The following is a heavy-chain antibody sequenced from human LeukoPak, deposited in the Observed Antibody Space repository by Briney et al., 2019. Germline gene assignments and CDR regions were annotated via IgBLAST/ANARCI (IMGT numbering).Heavy chain of an antibody. V-gene: IGHV3-13*01. Sequence: GGSLRLSCAASGFTFSSYDMPWVRQATGKGLEWVSAIDTVGNTYYDGSVRGRFTISRENAWDSLYLQMNSLRDGDTAVYYCIRIRTGQHQYGMDVWGQGTTVTVSS. CDR3: IRIRTGQHQYGMDV. D-gene: IGHD7-27*01. CDR2: IDTVGNT. J-gene: IGHJ6*02. CDR1: GFTFSSYD.